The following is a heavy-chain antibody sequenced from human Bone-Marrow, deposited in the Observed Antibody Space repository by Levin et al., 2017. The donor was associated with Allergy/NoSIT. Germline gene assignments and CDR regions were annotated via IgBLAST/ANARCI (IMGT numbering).Heavy chain of an antibody. D-gene: IGHD6-13*01. CDR2: MNPKTGNI. V-gene: IGHV1-8*01. J-gene: IGHJ3*01. CDR3: ANKKGAAGTSPFDV. Sequence: PAASVKVSCRPSGNTFSSYDINWVRQVTGQGLEWLGWMNPKTGNIGYAQKFKGRVTMTRDTSINTAYLELTSLTSEDTAVYYCANKKGAAGTSPFDVWGQGTTVIVSS. CDR1: GNTFSSYD.